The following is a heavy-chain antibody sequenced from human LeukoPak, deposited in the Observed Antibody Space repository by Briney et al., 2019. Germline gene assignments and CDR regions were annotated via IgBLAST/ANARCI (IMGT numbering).Heavy chain of an antibody. CDR1: GYTLTELS. CDR3: ATDLHSGWTTVTTGY. CDR2: FDPEDGET. D-gene: IGHD4-17*01. J-gene: IGHJ4*02. Sequence: ASVEVSGKVSGYTLTELSMHWVRQAPGKGLEWMGGFDPEDGETIYAQKFQGRVTMTEDTSTDTAYMELSSLRSEDTAVYYCATDLHSGWTTVTTGYWGQGTLVTVSS. V-gene: IGHV1-24*01.